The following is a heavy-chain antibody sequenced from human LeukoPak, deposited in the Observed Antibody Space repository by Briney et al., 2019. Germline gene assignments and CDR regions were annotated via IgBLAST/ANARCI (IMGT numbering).Heavy chain of an antibody. Sequence: PSETLSLTCTVSGGSISSAGYYWSWIRQPPGKGLEWIGYIYHSGSTYYNPSLKSRVTISVDTSKNQFSLKLSSVTAADTAVYYCARHGVRDIVVVVAALDAFDIWGQGTMVTVSS. CDR2: IYHSGST. CDR3: ARHGVRDIVVVVAALDAFDI. CDR1: GGSISSAGYY. D-gene: IGHD2-15*01. J-gene: IGHJ3*02. V-gene: IGHV4-30-2*01.